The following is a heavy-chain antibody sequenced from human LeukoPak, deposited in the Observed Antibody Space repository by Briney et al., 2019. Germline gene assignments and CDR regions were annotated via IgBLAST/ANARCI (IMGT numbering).Heavy chain of an antibody. CDR1: GFTFDDYA. Sequence: GRSLRLSCPASGFTFDDYAMHWVRQAPGKGLEWVSGISWNSGSIGYADSVKGRFTISRGNAKNSLYLQMNSLRAEDTALYYCAKDIRIAAAGTVDYWGQGTLVTVSS. D-gene: IGHD6-13*01. CDR3: AKDIRIAAAGTVDY. J-gene: IGHJ4*02. V-gene: IGHV3-9*01. CDR2: ISWNSGSI.